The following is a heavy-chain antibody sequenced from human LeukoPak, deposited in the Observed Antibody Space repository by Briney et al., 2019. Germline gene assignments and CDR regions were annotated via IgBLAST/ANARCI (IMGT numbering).Heavy chain of an antibody. CDR3: VKEYHSRGFGAYFDY. CDR1: KFTFSHYG. D-gene: IGHD3-3*01. Sequence: GGSLRLSCTASKFTFSHYGMQWVRQAPGKGLEWDAVISSDGSIKVYADSVKGRFTLSRDNSINAVDLQMNSLRAEDTAVYYCVKEYHSRGFGAYFDYWGQGTLVTVSS. V-gene: IGHV3-30*18. J-gene: IGHJ4*02. CDR2: ISSDGSIK.